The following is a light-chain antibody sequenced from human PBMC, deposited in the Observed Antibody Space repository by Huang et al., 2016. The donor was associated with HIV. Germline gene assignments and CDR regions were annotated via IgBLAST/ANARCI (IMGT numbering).Light chain of an antibody. CDR2: DTS. CDR3: QQRSTWPLT. V-gene: IGKV3-11*01. CDR1: QSVGSY. J-gene: IGKJ4*01. Sequence: EVVLTQSPSILSLSLGGTGTISCKASQSVGSYVAWYQQRPGQSPRLLLYDTSNRAAGIPSIFIGSGSGTDFTLTISGLESEDLGVFYCQQRSTWPLTFGGGTKLA.